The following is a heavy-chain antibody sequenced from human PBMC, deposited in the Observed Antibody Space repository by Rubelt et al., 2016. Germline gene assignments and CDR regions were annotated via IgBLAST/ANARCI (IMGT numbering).Heavy chain of an antibody. Sequence: GKGLEWVSVIYSGGSTYYADSVKGRFTMSRDNSKNTVFLQMNSLRAEDTAVYYCARGYDFWSGAKFDCWGQGTLATVSS. CDR2: IYSGGST. CDR3: ARGYDFWSGAKFDC. J-gene: IGHJ4*02. V-gene: IGHV3-53*01. D-gene: IGHD3-3*01.